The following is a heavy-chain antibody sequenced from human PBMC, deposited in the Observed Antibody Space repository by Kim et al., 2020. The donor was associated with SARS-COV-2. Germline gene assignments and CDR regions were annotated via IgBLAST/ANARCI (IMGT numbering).Heavy chain of an antibody. D-gene: IGHD3-10*01. V-gene: IGHV1-8*01. CDR2: MNPNSGNT. J-gene: IGHJ3*02. CDR3: ARGFTMYYYSQTAVWDAFDI. Sequence: ASVKVSCKASGYTFTSYDINWVRQATGQGLEWMGWMNPNSGNTGYAQKFQGRVTMTRNTSISTAYMELSSLRSEDTAVYYCARGFTMYYYSQTAVWDAFDIWGQGTMVTVSS. CDR1: GYTFTSYD.